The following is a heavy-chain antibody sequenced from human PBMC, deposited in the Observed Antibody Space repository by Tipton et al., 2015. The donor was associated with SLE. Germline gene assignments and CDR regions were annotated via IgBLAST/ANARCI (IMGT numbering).Heavy chain of an antibody. D-gene: IGHD3-16*01. V-gene: IGHV5-51*01. CDR1: GYSFTNYW. CDR2: IYPGDSNT. CDR3: ARQSGGDRYVWGSPTDY. J-gene: IGHJ4*02. Sequence: VQLVQSGAEVKKPGESLKISCKGSGYSFTNYWIGWVRQMPGKGLEWMGIIYPGDSNTRYSPSFQGQVTISVDKSLNTAYLQWSSLKASDTAIYYCARQSGGDRYVWGSPTDYWGQGTLVTVSS.